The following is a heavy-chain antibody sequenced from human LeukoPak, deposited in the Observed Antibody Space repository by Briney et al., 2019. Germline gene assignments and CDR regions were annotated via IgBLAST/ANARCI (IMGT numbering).Heavy chain of an antibody. CDR2: ISSSGSTI. D-gene: IGHD6-19*01. V-gene: IGHV3-48*03. CDR3: AKERGVAVAVIDY. CDR1: GFTFSSYE. Sequence: GGSLRLSCAASGFTFSSYEMNWVRQAPGKGLEWVSYISSSGSTIYYADSVKGRFTISRDNAKNSLYLQMNSLRAEDTAVYYCAKERGVAVAVIDYWGQGTLVTVSS. J-gene: IGHJ4*02.